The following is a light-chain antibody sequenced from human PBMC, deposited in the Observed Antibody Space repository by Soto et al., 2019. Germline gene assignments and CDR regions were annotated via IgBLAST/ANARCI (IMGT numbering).Light chain of an antibody. CDR2: GSS. J-gene: IGKJ2*01. CDR1: QTVRNNS. CDR3: HQYGYGVNT. V-gene: IGKV3-20*01. Sequence: EIVLTQSPGTLSLSPGERATHSCRASQTVRNNSVAWYQQQPGQAPRLLIFGSSSRATGTTDRFSGSGSGTDFTLTISRLEPKDSAVYICHQYGYGVNTFGQGTWLEIK.